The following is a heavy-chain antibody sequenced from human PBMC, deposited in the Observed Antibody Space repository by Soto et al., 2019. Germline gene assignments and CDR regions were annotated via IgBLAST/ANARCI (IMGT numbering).Heavy chain of an antibody. CDR3: ARGEYYYDSSGYVYFDY. Sequence: ASVKVSCKTSGGTFSSYAISWVRQAPGQGLEWMGWINPNSGGTNYAQKFQGWVTMTRDTSISTAYMELSRLRSDDTAVYYCARGEYYYDSSGYVYFDYWGQGTLVTVSS. J-gene: IGHJ4*02. CDR1: GGTFSSYA. CDR2: INPNSGGT. V-gene: IGHV1-2*04. D-gene: IGHD3-22*01.